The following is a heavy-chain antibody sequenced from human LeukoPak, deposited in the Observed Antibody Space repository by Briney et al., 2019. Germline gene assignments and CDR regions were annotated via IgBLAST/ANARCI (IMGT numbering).Heavy chain of an antibody. CDR2: ISGSGGST. Sequence: GGSLRPPCEVPGFSSSHSATSGGAQAPGKGLEWVSSISGSGGSTYYADSVKGRFTISRDNSKKTLYLLMNSLRSDDAAFYYCAIEAGWGSLYYLDYWGQGSLVTVSS. CDR1: GFSSSHSA. V-gene: IGHV3-23*01. CDR3: AIEAGWGSLYYLDY. J-gene: IGHJ4*02. D-gene: IGHD3-16*01.